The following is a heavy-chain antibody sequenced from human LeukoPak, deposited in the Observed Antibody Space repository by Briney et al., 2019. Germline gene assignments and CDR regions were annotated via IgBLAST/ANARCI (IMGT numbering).Heavy chain of an antibody. Sequence: GRSLRLSCAASGFTFSSYAMHWVRQAPGKGLEWVAVISYDGSNKYYADSVKGRFTISRDNSKNTLYLQMNSLRAEDTAVYYCAREVNNWNYALLDYWGQGTLVTASS. V-gene: IGHV3-30-3*01. D-gene: IGHD1-7*01. J-gene: IGHJ4*02. CDR2: ISYDGSNK. CDR1: GFTFSSYA. CDR3: AREVNNWNYALLDY.